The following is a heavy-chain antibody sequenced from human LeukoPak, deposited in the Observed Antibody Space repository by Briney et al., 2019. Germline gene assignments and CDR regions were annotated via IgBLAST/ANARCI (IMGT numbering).Heavy chain of an antibody. CDR2: ISWNSWNI. J-gene: IGHJ4*02. CDR3: AGGLPAHTSSMGY. CDR1: GFTFADYA. Sequence: GGSLRLSCAASGFTFADYAMHGVRQTPGRGLVWVSGISWNSWNIDYADAVKGRFTISRDNAKNSLYLEMNTVIAGDEAVFSCAGGLPAHTSSMGYWDQAILVTLS. D-gene: IGHD6-6*01. V-gene: IGHV3-9*01.